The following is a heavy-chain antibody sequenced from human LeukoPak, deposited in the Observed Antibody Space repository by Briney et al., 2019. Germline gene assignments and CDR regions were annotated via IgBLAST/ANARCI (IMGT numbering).Heavy chain of an antibody. CDR1: GYTFTGYY. V-gene: IGHV1-2*06. CDR2: INPDSGGT. CDR3: AREGSQDYRNYFNSFDP. Sequence: WASVKVSCKASGYTFTGYYMHWVRQAPGQGLEWMGRINPDSGGTNYAQNFQGRVTMTRDTSISTAYMELSRLRSDDSAVYYCAREGSQDYRNYFNSFDPWGQGTLVTVSS. J-gene: IGHJ5*02. D-gene: IGHD4-11*01.